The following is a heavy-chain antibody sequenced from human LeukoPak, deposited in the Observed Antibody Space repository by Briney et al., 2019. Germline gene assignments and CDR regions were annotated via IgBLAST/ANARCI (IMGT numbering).Heavy chain of an antibody. CDR1: GFTFSSYA. CDR2: ISSSSSSI. Sequence: GGSLRLSCAASGFTFSSYAMSWVRQAPGKGLEWVSSISSSSSSIHYADSVKGRFTISRDNAQNSLYLQMNSLRAEDTAVYYCAKEGPSLAGATPYWGQGTLVTVSS. V-gene: IGHV3-21*04. D-gene: IGHD1-26*01. CDR3: AKEGPSLAGATPY. J-gene: IGHJ4*02.